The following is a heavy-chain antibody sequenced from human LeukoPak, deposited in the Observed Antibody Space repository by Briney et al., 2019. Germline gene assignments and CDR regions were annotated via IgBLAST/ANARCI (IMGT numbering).Heavy chain of an antibody. Sequence: GASVKVSCRASGYTFTGYYMHWVRQAPGQGLEWMGWINPNSGGTNYAQKFQGRVTMTRDTSISTAYIELSGLTSDDTAFYYCARPTYCGSDCYFNFDYWGQGTLVTVSS. CDR1: GYTFTGYY. CDR2: INPNSGGT. D-gene: IGHD2-21*02. V-gene: IGHV1-2*02. CDR3: ARPTYCGSDCYFNFDY. J-gene: IGHJ4*02.